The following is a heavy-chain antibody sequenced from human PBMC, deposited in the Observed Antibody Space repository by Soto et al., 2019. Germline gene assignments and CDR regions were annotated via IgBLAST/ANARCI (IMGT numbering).Heavy chain of an antibody. J-gene: IGHJ6*02. CDR3: AXGYXXSTSCLYYYYGMDV. CDR1: GFTFSSYA. D-gene: IGHD2-2*01. Sequence: QVQLVESGGGVVQPGRSLRLSCAASGFTFSSYAMHWVRQAPGKGLEWVAVISYDGSNKYYADSVKGRFTISRDNSKNTLYLQMNSLXAEDTAVXXCAXGYXXSTSCLYYYYGMDVWGQGTTVTVSS. V-gene: IGHV3-30-3*01. CDR2: ISYDGSNK.